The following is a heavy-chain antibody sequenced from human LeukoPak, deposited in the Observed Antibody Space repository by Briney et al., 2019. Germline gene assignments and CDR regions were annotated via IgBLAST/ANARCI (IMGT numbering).Heavy chain of an antibody. D-gene: IGHD2-2*01. CDR2: IYYSGGT. Sequence: PSETLSLTCTVSGGSISSSSYYWGWIRQPPGKGLEWIGSIYYSGGTYYNPSLKSRVNISVETSKNQFSLKLSSVTAADTAVYYCARASGARYVDVWGKGTTVTVSS. V-gene: IGHV4-39*07. CDR1: GGSISSSSYY. J-gene: IGHJ6*04. CDR3: ARASGARYVDV.